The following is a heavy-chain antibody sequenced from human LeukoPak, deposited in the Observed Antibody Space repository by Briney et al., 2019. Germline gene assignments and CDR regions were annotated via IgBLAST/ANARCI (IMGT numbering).Heavy chain of an antibody. CDR3: ARDFSGYSYAIDY. J-gene: IGHJ4*02. Sequence: GRSLRLSCAASGFTFSSYAMHWVRQAPGKGLEWVAVISYDGSNKYYADSVKGRFTISRDNSKNTLYLQMNSLRAGDTAVYYCARDFSGYSYAIDYWGQGTLVTVSS. CDR1: GFTFSSYA. D-gene: IGHD5-18*01. CDR2: ISYDGSNK. V-gene: IGHV3-30-3*01.